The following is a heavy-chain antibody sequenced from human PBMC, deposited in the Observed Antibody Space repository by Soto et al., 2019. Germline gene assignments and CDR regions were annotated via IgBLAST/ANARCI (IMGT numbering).Heavy chain of an antibody. V-gene: IGHV4-59*08. CDR2: IYYSGST. D-gene: IGHD3-3*01. CDR1: GGSISSYY. Sequence: PSETLSLTCTVSGGSISSYYWSWIRQPPGKGLEWIGYIYYSGSTNYNPSLKSRVTISVDTSKNQFSLKLSSVTAADTAVYYCARQVYDFWSGYTNWFDPWGQGTLVTVSS. CDR3: ARQVYDFWSGYTNWFDP. J-gene: IGHJ5*02.